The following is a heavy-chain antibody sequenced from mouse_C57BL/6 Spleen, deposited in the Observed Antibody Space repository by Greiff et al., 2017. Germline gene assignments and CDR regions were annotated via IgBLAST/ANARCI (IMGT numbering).Heavy chain of an antibody. CDR2: INPGSGGT. J-gene: IGHJ2*01. CDR1: GYAFTNYL. CDR3: ARRITTVVCDY. V-gene: IGHV1-54*01. D-gene: IGHD1-1*01. Sequence: QVQLQQSGAELVRPGTSVKVSCKASGYAFTNYLIEWVKQRPGQGLEWIGVINPGSGGTNYNEKFKGKATLTADKSSSTAYMQLSSLTSEDSAVYFCARRITTVVCDYWGQGTTLTVSS.